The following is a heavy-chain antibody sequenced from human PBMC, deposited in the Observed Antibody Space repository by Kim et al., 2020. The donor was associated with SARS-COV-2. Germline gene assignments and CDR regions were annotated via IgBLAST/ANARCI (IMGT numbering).Heavy chain of an antibody. Sequence: ADYVKGRFTISRDNAKNSLYLQMNSLRAEDTAVYYCARDPYCSITSCYAYWGQGTLVTVSS. CDR3: ARDPYCSITSCYAY. J-gene: IGHJ4*02. V-gene: IGHV3-11*06. D-gene: IGHD2-2*01.